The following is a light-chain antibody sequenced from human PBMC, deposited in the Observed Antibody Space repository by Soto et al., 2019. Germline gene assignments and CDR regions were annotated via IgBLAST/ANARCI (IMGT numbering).Light chain of an antibody. CDR3: QQYKSYST. V-gene: IGKV1-5*03. CDR2: KAF. Sequence: DIQMAQSPSTLSAAVGDRVTITCRARQSIRSWWSWYHRKPGKAPKLLIYKAFSLESGVPSRFSGSGSGTEFTLTISSLQPDDFAPYYCQQYKSYSTFGQGTKVDIK. CDR1: QSIRSW. J-gene: IGKJ1*01.